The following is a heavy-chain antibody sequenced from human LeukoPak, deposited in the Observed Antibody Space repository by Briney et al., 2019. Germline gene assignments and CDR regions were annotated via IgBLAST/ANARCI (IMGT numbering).Heavy chain of an antibody. CDR2: ISGSGGST. Sequence: GGSLRLSCAASGFTFSSYAMSWVRQAPGKGLEWVSAISGSGGSTYYADSVKGRFTISRDNSKNTLYLQVNSLRAEDTAVYYCAKGETVTTTSFDYWGQGTLVTVSS. V-gene: IGHV3-23*01. D-gene: IGHD4-17*01. CDR3: AKGETVTTTSFDY. CDR1: GFTFSSYA. J-gene: IGHJ4*02.